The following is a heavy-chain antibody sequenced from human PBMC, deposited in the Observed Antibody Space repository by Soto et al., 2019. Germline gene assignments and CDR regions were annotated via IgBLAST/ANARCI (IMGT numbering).Heavy chain of an antibody. CDR2: IKSKTDGGTT. V-gene: IGHV3-15*07. Sequence: GGALRLSCAASRFTFSNAWMNWVRQAPGKGLEWVGRIKSKTDGGTTDYAAPVKGRFTISRDDSKNTLYLQMNSLKTEDTAVYYCTTLGYSSGWTIVDYWGQGALVTVSS. J-gene: IGHJ4*02. D-gene: IGHD6-19*01. CDR3: TTLGYSSGWTIVDY. CDR1: RFTFSNAW.